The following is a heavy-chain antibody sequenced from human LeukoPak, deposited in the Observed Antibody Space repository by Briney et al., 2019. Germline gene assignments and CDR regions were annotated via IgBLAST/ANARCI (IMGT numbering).Heavy chain of an antibody. Sequence: GGSLRLSCAASGFTFSSYRMNWGRQARGKGLEWVSSISDSSSYIYHADSVKGRFTISRDNAKNSVYLQMNSLRAEDTATYYCTKGENGMDVWGQGTTVTVSS. D-gene: IGHD1-26*01. V-gene: IGHV3-21*01. CDR2: ISDSSSYI. J-gene: IGHJ6*02. CDR1: GFTFSSYR. CDR3: TKGENGMDV.